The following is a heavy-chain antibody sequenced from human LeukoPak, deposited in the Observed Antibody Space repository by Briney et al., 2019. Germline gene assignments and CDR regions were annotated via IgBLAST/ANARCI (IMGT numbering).Heavy chain of an antibody. CDR3: AKDISPFAIIMVRGALDY. Sequence: GGSLRLSCAASGFTFSNYWMHWVRQAPGKGLVWVSRINSDGGSTSYADSVKGRFTISRDNTKNTLYLQMNSLRAEDTAVYYCAKDISPFAIIMVRGALDYWGQGTLVTVSS. D-gene: IGHD3-10*01. V-gene: IGHV3-74*01. CDR1: GFTFSNYW. CDR2: INSDGGST. J-gene: IGHJ4*02.